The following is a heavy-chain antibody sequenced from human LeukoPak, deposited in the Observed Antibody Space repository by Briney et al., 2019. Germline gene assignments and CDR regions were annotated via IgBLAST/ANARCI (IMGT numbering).Heavy chain of an antibody. V-gene: IGHV4-34*01. CDR3: ARKYYDFWSGSPFMDV. CDR2: INHSGST. Sequence: SETLSLTCAVYGGSFSGYYWSWIRQPPGKGLEWIGEINHSGSTNYNPSLKSRVTISVDTSKNQFSPKLSSVTAADTAVYYCARKYYDFWSGSPFMDVWGKGTTVTVSS. D-gene: IGHD3-3*01. J-gene: IGHJ6*04. CDR1: GGSFSGYY.